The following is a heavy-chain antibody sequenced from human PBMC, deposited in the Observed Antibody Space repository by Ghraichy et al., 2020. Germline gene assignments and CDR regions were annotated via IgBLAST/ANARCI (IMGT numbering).Heavy chain of an antibody. V-gene: IGHV4-59*01. CDR1: GGSISSYY. Sequence: SETLSLTCTVSGGSISSYYWSWIRQPPGKGLEWIGYIYYSGSTNYNPSLKSRVTISVDTSKNQFSLKLSSVTAADTAVYYCARASTSCYLMDYSSSCELEDWGQGTLVTVSS. CDR3: ARASTSCYLMDYSSSCELED. J-gene: IGHJ4*02. D-gene: IGHD2-2*01. CDR2: IYYSGST.